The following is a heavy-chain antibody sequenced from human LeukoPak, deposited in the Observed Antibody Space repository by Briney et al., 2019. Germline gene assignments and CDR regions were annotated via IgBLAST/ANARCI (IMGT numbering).Heavy chain of an antibody. CDR1: GFTFSSYS. D-gene: IGHD1-26*01. Sequence: GGSLRLSCAASGFTFSSYSMNWVRQAPGKGLVWVSSISSSSSYIYYADSVKGRFTISRDNAKNSLYLQMNSLRAEDTAVYYCARGIVGVQPYYWGQGTLVTVSS. J-gene: IGHJ4*02. V-gene: IGHV3-21*01. CDR2: ISSSSSYI. CDR3: ARGIVGVQPYY.